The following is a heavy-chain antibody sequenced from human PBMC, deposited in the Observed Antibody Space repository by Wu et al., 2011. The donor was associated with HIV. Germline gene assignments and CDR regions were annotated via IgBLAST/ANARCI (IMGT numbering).Heavy chain of an antibody. Sequence: QVQLEQSGAEVKKPGSSVKVSCKASGGNFNSHVINWVRQAPGQGLEWMGMTIPXFGTAKYAQKFQGRVTITADDSTSTAYMELSSLRSEDTAVYYCARVGISSPDYYYMDVWGKGTTVTVAS. J-gene: IGHJ6*03. D-gene: IGHD1-14*01. CDR2: TIPXFGTA. CDR1: GGNFNSHV. V-gene: IGHV1-69*15. CDR3: ARVGISSPDYYYMDV.